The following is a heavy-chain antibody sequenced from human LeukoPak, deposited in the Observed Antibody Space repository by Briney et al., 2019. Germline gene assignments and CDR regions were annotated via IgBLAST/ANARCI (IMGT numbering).Heavy chain of an antibody. V-gene: IGHV2-70*11. Sequence: SGPALVKPTQTLTLTCTFSGFSLSTSGMCVSWIRQPPGKALEWLARIDWDDDKYYSTSLKTRLTISKDTSKNQVVLTMTNMDPVDTATYYCAGDILTGYSFDYWGQGTLVTVSS. J-gene: IGHJ4*02. D-gene: IGHD3-9*01. CDR1: GFSLSTSGMC. CDR2: IDWDDDK. CDR3: AGDILTGYSFDY.